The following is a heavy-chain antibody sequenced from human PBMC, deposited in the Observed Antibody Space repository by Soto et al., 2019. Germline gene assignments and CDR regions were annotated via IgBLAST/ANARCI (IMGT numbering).Heavy chain of an antibody. J-gene: IGHJ6*04. V-gene: IGHV3-9*01. CDR3: ARVKTRIAYGDYAMDV. Sequence: EVVLVESGGGLVQPGGSLRLSCVASGFNFDDFAMHWVRQAPGKGLQWVSGIRWNGETPAYGDSVKGRFIISRDKARNSLYLQMNSLRPEDTAVYFCARVKTRIAYGDYAMDVWGKGTPVTVSA. D-gene: IGHD3-10*01. CDR2: IRWNGETP. CDR1: GFNFDDFA.